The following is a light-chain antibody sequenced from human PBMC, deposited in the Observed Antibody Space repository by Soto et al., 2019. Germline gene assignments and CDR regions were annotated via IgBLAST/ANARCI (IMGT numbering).Light chain of an antibody. V-gene: IGLV1-44*01. CDR1: SSNIGSNT. Sequence: QSVLTQPPSASGTPGQKVTISCSGSSSNIGSNTVTWYQHLPGTAPKLLIYGNHNRPSGVPDRFSGSKSGTSASLAITDLQAEDEADYYCQSYDSSLSGSWVFGGGTKLTVL. J-gene: IGLJ3*02. CDR3: QSYDSSLSGSWV. CDR2: GNH.